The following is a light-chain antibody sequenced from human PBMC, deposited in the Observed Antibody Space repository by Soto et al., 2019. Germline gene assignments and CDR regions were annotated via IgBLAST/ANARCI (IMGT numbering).Light chain of an antibody. CDR2: KAS. CDR3: QQYNSYT. Sequence: DIQLSQSPSTLSASVGDRVTITCPASQSISSWLAWYQQKPGKATKLLIYKASSLESGVPSRFSGSGSGKEFTLTISSLQPDDFATYYCQQYNSYTFGQGTKVDIK. V-gene: IGKV1-5*03. J-gene: IGKJ2*01. CDR1: QSISSW.